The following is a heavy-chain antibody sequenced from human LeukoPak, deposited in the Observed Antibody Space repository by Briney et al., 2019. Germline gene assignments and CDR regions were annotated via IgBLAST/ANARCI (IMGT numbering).Heavy chain of an antibody. D-gene: IGHD6-13*01. J-gene: IGHJ4*02. CDR1: GFTFSSYE. CDR2: ISRSGSI. CDR3: ARALPSSWYSFDN. V-gene: IGHV3-48*03. Sequence: GGSLRLSCAASGFTFSSYEMNWVRQAPGKGLEWVSYISRSGSIYYADSVKGRFTICRDNAKNSLYLQMNSLRAEHTAVYYCARALPSSWYSFDNWGQGALVTASS.